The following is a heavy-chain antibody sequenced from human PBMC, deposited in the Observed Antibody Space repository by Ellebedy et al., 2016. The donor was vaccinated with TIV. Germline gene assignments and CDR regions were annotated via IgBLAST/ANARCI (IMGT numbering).Heavy chain of an antibody. J-gene: IGHJ3*02. CDR1: GYTFTSYA. D-gene: IGHD6-13*01. CDR3: AREDSSSWYDDAFDI. CDR2: INAGNGNT. Sequence: AASVKVSCKASGYTFTSYAMHWVRQAPGQRLEWMGWINAGNGNTKYSQKFQGRVTITRDTSASTAYMELSSLRSEDTAVYYCAREDSSSWYDDAFDIWGQGTMVTVSS. V-gene: IGHV1-3*01.